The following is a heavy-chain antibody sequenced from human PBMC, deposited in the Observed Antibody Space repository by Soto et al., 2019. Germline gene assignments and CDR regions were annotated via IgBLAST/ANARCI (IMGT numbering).Heavy chain of an antibody. Sequence: SQTLSLTCAISGDSVSSNSAAWNWIRQSPSRGLEWLGRTYYRSKWYNDYAVSVKSRITINPDTSKNQFSLQLNSVTPEDTAVYYCARGRDGYNSAGDYWYFDLWGRGTLVTVSS. CDR2: TYYRSKWYN. V-gene: IGHV6-1*01. CDR1: GDSVSSNSAA. J-gene: IGHJ2*01. CDR3: ARGRDGYNSAGDYWYFDL. D-gene: IGHD5-12*01.